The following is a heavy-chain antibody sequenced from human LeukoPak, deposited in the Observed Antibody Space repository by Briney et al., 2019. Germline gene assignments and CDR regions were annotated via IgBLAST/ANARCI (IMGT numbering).Heavy chain of an antibody. Sequence: NHGESLKISCKASGSSFTSYWNGSVRQMPAKGLEWMGIINPGDSDTRYSPSFQGQVTISADKSISTAYLQWSALRAPDTAMYYCARHGNYEPMDVWGKGTTVTVSS. V-gene: IGHV5-51*01. D-gene: IGHD4-11*01. CDR3: ARHGNYEPMDV. J-gene: IGHJ6*03. CDR1: GSSFTSYW. CDR2: INPGDSDT.